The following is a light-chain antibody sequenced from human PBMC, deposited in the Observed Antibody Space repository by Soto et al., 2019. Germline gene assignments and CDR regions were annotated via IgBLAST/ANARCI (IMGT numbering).Light chain of an antibody. J-gene: IGKJ1*01. CDR3: QQSYSTLSIT. Sequence: DIQMTQSPSSLSASVGDIVTITCRASQSISSYLNWYQQKPGKAPKLMIYAAYSLQSGVPSRFSGSGSGTDFTLTISSLQPEDFATYYCQQSYSTLSITFGQGTKVDIK. CDR1: QSISSY. V-gene: IGKV1-39*01. CDR2: AAY.